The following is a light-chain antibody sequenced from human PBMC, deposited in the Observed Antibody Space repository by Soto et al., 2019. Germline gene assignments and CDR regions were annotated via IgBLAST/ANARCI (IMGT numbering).Light chain of an antibody. CDR1: SSNIGSNY. V-gene: IGLV1-47*01. J-gene: IGLJ2*01. CDR2: RND. CDR3: AAWDDSLSAVV. Sequence: QAVVTQPPSASGTPGQRVTISCSGSSSNIGSNYVYWYQQFPGSAPKLLIYRNDQRPSGVPDRFSGSKSGTSASLAISGPRSEDEADHYCAAWDDSLSAVVFGGGTKLTVL.